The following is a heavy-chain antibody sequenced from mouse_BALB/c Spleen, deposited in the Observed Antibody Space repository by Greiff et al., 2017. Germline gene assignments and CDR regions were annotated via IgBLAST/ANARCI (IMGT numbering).Heavy chain of an antibody. Sequence: EVMLVESGGGLVKPGGSLKLSCAASGFTFSSYAMSWVRQTPEKRLEWVASISSGGSTYYPDSVKGRFTISRDNARNILYLQMSSLRSEDTAMYYCARLTGSYYAMDYWGQGTSVTVSS. J-gene: IGHJ4*01. V-gene: IGHV5-6-5*01. CDR1: GFTFSSYA. CDR2: ISSGGST. D-gene: IGHD4-1*01. CDR3: ARLTGSYYAMDY.